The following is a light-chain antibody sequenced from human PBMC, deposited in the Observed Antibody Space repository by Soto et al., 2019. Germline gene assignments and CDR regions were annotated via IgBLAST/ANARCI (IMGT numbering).Light chain of an antibody. V-gene: IGLV1-40*01. CDR1: SPNIGTGYD. CDR2: GNN. CDR3: QSYDSSLSAWV. Sequence: QSVLTQPPSVSGAPGQRVTISCTGSSPNIGTGYDVHWYQQLPGTAPKLLIYGNNNRPSGVPDRFSGSKSGTSASLAITGLQAEDEPDYYCQSYDSSLSAWVFGGGTKLTVL. J-gene: IGLJ3*02.